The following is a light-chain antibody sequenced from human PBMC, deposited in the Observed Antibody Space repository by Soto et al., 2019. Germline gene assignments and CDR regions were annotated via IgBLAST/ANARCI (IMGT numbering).Light chain of an antibody. V-gene: IGLV2-11*01. CDR1: SSDVGGYNY. CDR2: DVS. Sequence: QSALTQPRSVSGSPGQSVTISCTGTSSDVGGYNYVSWYQQHPGKAPKLMIYDVSKRPSGVPDRFSGSKSGNTASLTISGLQDEDEADYYCCSSAGTYTSVFGGGTKLTVL. CDR3: CSSAGTYTSV. J-gene: IGLJ3*02.